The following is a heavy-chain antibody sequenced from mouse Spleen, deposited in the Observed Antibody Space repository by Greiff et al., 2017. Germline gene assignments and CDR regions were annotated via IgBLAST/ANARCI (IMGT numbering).Heavy chain of an antibody. CDR1: GFTFSSYG. D-gene: IGHD3-3*01. V-gene: IGHV5-6*01. CDR2: ISSGGSYT. Sequence: EVKLMESGGDLVKPGGSLKLSCAASGFTFSSYGMSWVRQTPDKRLEWVATISSGGSYTYYPDSVKGRFTISRDNAKNTLYLQMSSLKSEDTAMYYCARQGDWSYWYFDVWGAGTTVTVSS. J-gene: IGHJ1*01. CDR3: ARQGDWSYWYFDV.